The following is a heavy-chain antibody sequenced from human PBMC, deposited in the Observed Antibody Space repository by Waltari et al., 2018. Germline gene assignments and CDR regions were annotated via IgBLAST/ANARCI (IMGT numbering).Heavy chain of an antibody. CDR2: INQSGST. J-gene: IGHJ3*02. V-gene: IGHV4-34*01. CDR3: ASRTGTTRALDI. CDR1: GGSFSGYY. D-gene: IGHD1-7*01. Sequence: QVQLQQWGAGLLKPSETLSLTCAVYGGSFSGYYWSWIRQPPGKGLEWIGEINQSGSTNYNPCLKSRVTISVDTSKNQFSLKLSSVTAADTAVYYCASRTGTTRALDIWGQGTMVTVSS.